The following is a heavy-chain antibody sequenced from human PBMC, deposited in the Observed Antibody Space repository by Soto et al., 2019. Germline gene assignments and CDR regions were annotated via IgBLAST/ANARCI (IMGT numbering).Heavy chain of an antibody. J-gene: IGHJ4*02. CDR1: GFTFSSYG. D-gene: IGHD2-15*01. Sequence: PGGSLRLSCAASGFTFSSYGMHWVRQAPGKGLEWVAVISYDGSNKYYADSVKGRFTISRDNSKNTLYLQLNSLRAEDTAVYYCAKSTASRSLDCSGGSCYLTVLDYWGQGTLVTVSS. CDR2: ISYDGSNK. V-gene: IGHV3-30*18. CDR3: AKSTASRSLDCSGGSCYLTVLDY.